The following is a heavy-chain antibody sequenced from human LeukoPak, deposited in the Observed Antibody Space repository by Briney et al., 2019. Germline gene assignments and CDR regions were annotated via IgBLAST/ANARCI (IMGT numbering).Heavy chain of an antibody. CDR3: ATRGYSSGYSTAHAFDI. D-gene: IGHD3-22*01. CDR1: GFTFSSYA. Sequence: GGSLRLSCAASGFTFSSYAMHWVRQAPGKGLEWVAVISYDGSNKNYADSVKGRFTISRDNSKNTLYLQMNSLRAEDTAVYYCATRGYSSGYSTAHAFDIWGQGTMVTVSS. CDR2: ISYDGSNK. V-gene: IGHV3-30*04. J-gene: IGHJ3*02.